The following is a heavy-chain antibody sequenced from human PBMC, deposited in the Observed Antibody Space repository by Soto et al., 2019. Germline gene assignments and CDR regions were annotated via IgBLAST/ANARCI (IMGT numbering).Heavy chain of an antibody. D-gene: IGHD6-13*01. CDR1: GFTFSSYW. CDR2: INSDGSST. V-gene: IGHV3-74*01. CDR3: AREAAAGICAFDI. Sequence: GGSLRLSCAASGFTFSSYWMHWVRQAPGKGLVWVSRINSDGSSTSYADSVKGRFTISRDNAKNTLYQQMNSMRAEDTAVYYCAREAAAGICAFDIWGQGTMVTVSS. J-gene: IGHJ3*02.